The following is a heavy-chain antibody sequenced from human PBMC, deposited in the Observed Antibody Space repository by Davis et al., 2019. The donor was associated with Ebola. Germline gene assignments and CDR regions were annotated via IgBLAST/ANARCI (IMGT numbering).Heavy chain of an antibody. D-gene: IGHD1-26*01. CDR1: GFPFSNYA. CDR2: ISADGGST. Sequence: ESLKISCSASGFPFSNYAIHWVRQAPGKGLEYVSAISADGGSTYYADSVKGKFTISRDNSKNMVYLQMSSLGTEDAAVYYCLVGAGAFDIWGQGTMVTVSS. CDR3: LVGAGAFDI. V-gene: IGHV3-64D*06. J-gene: IGHJ3*02.